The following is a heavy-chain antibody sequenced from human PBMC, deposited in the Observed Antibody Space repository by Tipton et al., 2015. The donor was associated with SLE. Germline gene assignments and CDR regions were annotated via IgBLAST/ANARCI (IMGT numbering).Heavy chain of an antibody. CDR1: GFTFSDYY. Sequence: GSLRLSCAASGFTFSDYYMSWIRQAPGKGLEWVSYISSSSSYTNYADSVKGRFTISRDNAKNSLYLQMNSLRAEDTAVYYCARGVRLWGSGWDYYFDYWGQGTLATVSS. D-gene: IGHD6-19*01. V-gene: IGHV3-11*06. J-gene: IGHJ4*02. CDR3: ARGVRLWGSGWDYYFDY. CDR2: ISSSSSYT.